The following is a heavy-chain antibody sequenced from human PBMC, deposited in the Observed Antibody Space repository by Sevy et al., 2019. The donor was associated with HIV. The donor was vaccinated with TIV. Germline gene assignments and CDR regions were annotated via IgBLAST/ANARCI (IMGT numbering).Heavy chain of an antibody. CDR3: AKDTQGLQDY. CDR1: GFTFSSYA. Sequence: GGYLRLSCAASGFTFSSYAMSWVRQAPGKGLEWVSAISGSGGSTYYADSVKGRFTISRDNSKNTLYLQMNSLRAEDTAVYYSAKDTQGLQDYWGQGTLVTVSS. CDR2: ISGSGGST. V-gene: IGHV3-23*01. J-gene: IGHJ4*02. D-gene: IGHD2-21*02.